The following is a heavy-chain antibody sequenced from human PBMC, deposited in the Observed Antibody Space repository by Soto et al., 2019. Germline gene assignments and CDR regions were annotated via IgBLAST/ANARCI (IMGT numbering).Heavy chain of an antibody. D-gene: IGHD5-18*01. Sequence: GGPLRVSRTAAGCKFISYGGRWVRQAQGKGLEWVAVISYDGSNKYYADSVKGRFTISRDNSKNTLYLQMNSLRTEDTAVYYCARVPSPHSYGYFDYWGQGTLVTVSS. CDR3: ARVPSPHSYGYFDY. V-gene: IGHV3-30-3*01. CDR2: ISYDGSNK. J-gene: IGHJ4*02. CDR1: GCKFISYG.